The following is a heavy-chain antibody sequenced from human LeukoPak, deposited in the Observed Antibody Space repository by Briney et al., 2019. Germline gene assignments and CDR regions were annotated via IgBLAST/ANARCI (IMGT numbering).Heavy chain of an antibody. V-gene: IGHV5-51*01. D-gene: IGHD4-17*01. J-gene: IGHJ4*02. CDR1: GYSFANYW. CDR3: ARHDLYGDYARDY. CDR2: IYPGDSDT. Sequence: GESLKISCKGSGYSFANYWIGWVRRMPGKGLEWMGIIYPGDSDTRYSPSFQGQVTLSVDKSINTAYLQWSSLKASDTAMYYCARHDLYGDYARDYWGQGTQVTVSS.